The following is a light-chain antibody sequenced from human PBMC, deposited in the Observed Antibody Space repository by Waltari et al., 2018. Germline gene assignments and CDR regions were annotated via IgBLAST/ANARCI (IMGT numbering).Light chain of an antibody. CDR1: QSVSSSY. CDR3: QQYGSSPST. Sequence: EIVLTQSPVTLSLSPGERATLSCRASQSVSSSYLAWHQQKPVQAPRLLIYGAASRATGIPDRFSGSGSGTDFTLTISRLEPEDFAVYYCQQYGSSPSTFGQGTKLEIK. CDR2: GAA. V-gene: IGKV3-20*01. J-gene: IGKJ2*02.